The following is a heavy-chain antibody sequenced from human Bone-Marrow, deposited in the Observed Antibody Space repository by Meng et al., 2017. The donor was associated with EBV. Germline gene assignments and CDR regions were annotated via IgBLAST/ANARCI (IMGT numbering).Heavy chain of an antibody. CDR3: ATQRRDTDWFDP. CDR2: INHSGST. Sequence: QVQLLQWGEGLLKPSEALSFTCAVYGGSFSGYYWTWIRQPPGKGLEWIGEINHSGSTNYNPSLKSRVTISVDTSKNQFSLKLSSVTAADTAVYYCATQRRDTDWFDPWGQGTLVTVSS. V-gene: IGHV4-34*01. D-gene: IGHD6-25*01. CDR1: GGSFSGYY. J-gene: IGHJ5*02.